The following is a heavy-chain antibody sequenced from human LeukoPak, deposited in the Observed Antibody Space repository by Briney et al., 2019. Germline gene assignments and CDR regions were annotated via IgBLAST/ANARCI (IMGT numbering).Heavy chain of an antibody. J-gene: IGHJ4*02. CDR2: INPSGGST. Sequence: ASVTVSCKASGYTFTSYYMHWVRQAPGQGLEWMGLINPSGGSTSYAQKFQGRVTMTRDMSTSTVYMELSSLRSEDTAVYYCARVRGSGWYQPLPFDYWGQGTLVTVSS. CDR3: ARVRGSGWYQPLPFDY. V-gene: IGHV1-46*01. CDR1: GYTFTSYY. D-gene: IGHD6-19*01.